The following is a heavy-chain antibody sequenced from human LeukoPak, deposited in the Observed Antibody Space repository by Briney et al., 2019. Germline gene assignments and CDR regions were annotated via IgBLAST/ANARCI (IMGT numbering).Heavy chain of an antibody. V-gene: IGHV1-24*01. CDR1: GYTLTELS. Sequence: ASVKVSCKVSGYTLTELSMHWVRQAPGKGLEWMGGFDPEDGETIYAQKFQGRVTMTEDTSTDTAYMELSSLRSEDTAVYYCATVPSVVGPPCYYGMDVWGQGTTVTVSS. CDR3: ATVPSVVGPPCYYGMDV. D-gene: IGHD1-26*01. CDR2: FDPEDGET. J-gene: IGHJ6*02.